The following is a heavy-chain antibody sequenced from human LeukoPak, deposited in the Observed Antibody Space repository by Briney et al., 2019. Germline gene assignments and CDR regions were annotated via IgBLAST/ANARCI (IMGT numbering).Heavy chain of an antibody. CDR2: IIPILGIA. V-gene: IGHV1-69*04. CDR1: GGTFSSYA. D-gene: IGHD3-10*01. J-gene: IGHJ4*02. Sequence: GASVKVSCKSSGGTFSSYAISWVRQAPGQGLEWMGRIIPILGIANYAQKFQGRVTITADESTSTAYMELSSLRSEDTAVYYRARDHQRITMVRGAFIYFDYWGQGTLVTVSS. CDR3: ARDHQRITMVRGAFIYFDY.